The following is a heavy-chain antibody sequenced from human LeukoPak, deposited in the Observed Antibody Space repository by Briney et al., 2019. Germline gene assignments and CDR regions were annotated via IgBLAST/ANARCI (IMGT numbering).Heavy chain of an antibody. J-gene: IGHJ4*02. CDR3: ARLTGTTRSYYFDY. Sequence: GGSLRLSCAASGFTFSYYGMNWVRQAPGKGLEWVSYISSSSSTINYADSVKGRSTISRDNAKNSLYLQMNSLRDEDTAVYYCARLTGTTRSYYFDYWGQGTLVTVSS. CDR1: GFTFSYYG. D-gene: IGHD1-20*01. CDR2: ISSSSSTI. V-gene: IGHV3-48*02.